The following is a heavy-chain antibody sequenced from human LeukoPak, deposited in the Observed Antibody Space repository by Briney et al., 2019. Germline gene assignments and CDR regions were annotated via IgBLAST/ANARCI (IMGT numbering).Heavy chain of an antibody. CDR2: IYWDDDK. CDR3: AHRQTGQNVYGY. CDR1: GFSLSTSGVG. J-gene: IGHJ4*02. V-gene: IGHV2-5*02. D-gene: IGHD5/OR15-5a*01. Sequence: SGPTLVNPTQTLTLTCTFSGFSLSTSGVGVGWIRQPPGKALEWLALIYWDDDKRYSPSLKSRLTITKDSSKNQVVLTLTNTGPVDTATYYCAHRQTGQNVYGYWGQGTLVTVSS.